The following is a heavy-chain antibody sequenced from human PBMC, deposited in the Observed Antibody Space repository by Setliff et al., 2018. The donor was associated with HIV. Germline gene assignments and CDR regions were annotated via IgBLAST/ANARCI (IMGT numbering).Heavy chain of an antibody. CDR3: ARRPLSYYDSSGLPSYYFDY. CDR1: GDSIHSVTSY. V-gene: IGHV4-39*01. Sequence: PSETLSLTCTVSGDSIHSVTSYWGWFRQSPGKGLEWIGTIYYTGYTFNNPSLTSRVTISVDTSKNQFSLKLSPVTAADTAVYYCARRPLSYYDSSGLPSYYFDYWGQGTLVTVSS. CDR2: IYYTGYT. D-gene: IGHD3-22*01. J-gene: IGHJ4*02.